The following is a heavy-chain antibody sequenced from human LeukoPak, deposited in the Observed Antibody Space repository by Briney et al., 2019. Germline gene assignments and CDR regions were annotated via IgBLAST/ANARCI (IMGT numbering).Heavy chain of an antibody. D-gene: IGHD6-13*01. Sequence: GASVKVSCKASGGTFSSYAISWVRQASGQGLEWMGWMNPKSGNTGYLQKFQGRVTMTRDTSISTAYMELSRLRSDDTAVYYCARSSSSSTGFLDYWGQGTLVTVSS. CDR2: MNPKSGNT. J-gene: IGHJ4*02. CDR3: ARSSSSSTGFLDY. CDR1: GGTFSSYA. V-gene: IGHV1-8*02.